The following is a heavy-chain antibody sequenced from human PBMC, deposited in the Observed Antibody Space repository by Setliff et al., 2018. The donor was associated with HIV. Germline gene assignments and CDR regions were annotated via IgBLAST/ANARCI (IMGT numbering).Heavy chain of an antibody. CDR2: IHYSGST. D-gene: IGHD1-26*01. CDR3: AKTSVGATGLYAFDI. CDR1: GGSISSHY. V-gene: IGHV4-59*04. Sequence: SETLSLTCTVSGGSISSHYWSWIRQPPGKGLEWIGSIHYSGSTYYNSSLRSRVTILVDTSRNQFSLSLSSVTAADTAVYYCAKTSVGATGLYAFDIWGQGTMVTVSS. J-gene: IGHJ3*02.